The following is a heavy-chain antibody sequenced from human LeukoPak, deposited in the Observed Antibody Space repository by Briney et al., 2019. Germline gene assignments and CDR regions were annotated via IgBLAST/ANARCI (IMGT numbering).Heavy chain of an antibody. V-gene: IGHV4-4*02. Sequence: SETLSLTCAVSGGSISSINWWSWVRPPPGKGLEWIGEIYHSGSTNYNPSLKSRVTISVDKSKNQFSLKLSSVTAADTAVYYCARVYCSSTSCYGYFDYWGHGTLVTVSS. CDR2: IYHSGST. CDR1: GGSISSINW. CDR3: ARVYCSSTSCYGYFDY. D-gene: IGHD2-2*01. J-gene: IGHJ4*01.